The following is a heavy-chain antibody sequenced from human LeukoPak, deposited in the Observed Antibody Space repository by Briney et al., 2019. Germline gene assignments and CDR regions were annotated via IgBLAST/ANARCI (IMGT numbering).Heavy chain of an antibody. Sequence: GGSLRLSCAASGFTFSNAWMSWVRQAPGRGLEWVGRIKRKGDDGTIDYAAPVKGGLSISRDDSKNTLYLQMNSLKSEDTAVYYCTAGTGRSDFDYWGQRTLVTVSS. J-gene: IGHJ4*02. CDR1: GFTFSNAW. D-gene: IGHD3/OR15-3a*01. V-gene: IGHV3-15*01. CDR3: TAGTGRSDFDY. CDR2: IKRKGDDGTI.